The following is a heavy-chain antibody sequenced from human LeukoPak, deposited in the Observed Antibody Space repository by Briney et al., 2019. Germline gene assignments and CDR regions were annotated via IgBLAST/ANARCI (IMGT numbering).Heavy chain of an antibody. CDR2: ISSSSIYI. J-gene: IGHJ4*02. V-gene: IGHV3-21*04. D-gene: IGHD6-19*01. CDR1: GFTFSTYN. Sequence: GGSLRLSCAASGFTFSTYNMNWVRQAPGKGLEWVSSISSSSIYIYYADSVKGRFTISRDNAKNSLYLQMNSLRAEDTAVYYCAKDRASGSGSYSYRGFDYWGQGTLVTVSS. CDR3: AKDRASGSGSYSYRGFDY.